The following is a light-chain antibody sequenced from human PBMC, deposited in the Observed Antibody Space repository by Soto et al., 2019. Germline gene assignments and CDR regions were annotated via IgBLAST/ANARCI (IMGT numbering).Light chain of an antibody. CDR2: DAS. CDR1: QSVGSR. CDR3: QQYNSYSRT. J-gene: IGKJ1*01. V-gene: IGKV1-5*01. Sequence: DIQMTQSPFTLSASVGDRVTITCRASQSVGSRLAWYQQKPGKAPKLLIYDASRLESGVPSRFSGSGSGTAFILIISSLQPDDFATYYCQQYNSYSRTFGQGTKV.